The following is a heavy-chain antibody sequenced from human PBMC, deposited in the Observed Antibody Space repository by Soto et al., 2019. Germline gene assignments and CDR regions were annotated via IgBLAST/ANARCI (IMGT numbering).Heavy chain of an antibody. V-gene: IGHV4-59*01. CDR3: ARDSRMAAAARPLSYHYDMEL. D-gene: IGHD6-13*01. CDR2: IYYSGST. J-gene: IGHJ6*02. Sequence: SETLSLTCTVAGGAISSDYWGWIRRPPGKGLDWIGYIYYSGSTNYNPSLKSRVVISVETSKPQSSLTLSSVTAADTAVSYRARDSRMAAAARPLSYHYDMELWGQGKTVTVSS. CDR1: GGAISSDY.